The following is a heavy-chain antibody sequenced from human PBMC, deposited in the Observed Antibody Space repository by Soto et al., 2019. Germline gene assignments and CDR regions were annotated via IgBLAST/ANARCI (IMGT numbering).Heavy chain of an antibody. CDR1: GGSFSGYY. CDR3: VRGGRAGTLTYMDV. J-gene: IGHJ6*03. CDR2: INHSGST. V-gene: IGHV4-34*01. D-gene: IGHD6-13*01. Sequence: QVQLQQWGAGLLKPSETLSLTCAVYGGSFSGYYWSWIRQPPGKGLEWIGEINHSGSTNYNPSLKSRVTISVDTSKNQFSLKLSSVTAADTAVYYCVRGGRAGTLTYMDVWGKGTTVTVSS.